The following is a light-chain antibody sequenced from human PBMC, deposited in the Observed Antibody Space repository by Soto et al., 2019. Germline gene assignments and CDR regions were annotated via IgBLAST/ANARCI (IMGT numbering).Light chain of an antibody. CDR2: SAS. V-gene: IGKV1-39*01. J-gene: IGKJ4*01. CDR1: QHISNY. Sequence: DIQMTQSPSSLSASIGDRVTITCRANQHISNYVNWYQQRPGKAPRVLIFSASTLLSGVPSRFRCSGSGTDFTLTISSLEPEDFDTYFCQQSYSTPGPLTFGRGTRVDIK. CDR3: QQSYSTPGPLT.